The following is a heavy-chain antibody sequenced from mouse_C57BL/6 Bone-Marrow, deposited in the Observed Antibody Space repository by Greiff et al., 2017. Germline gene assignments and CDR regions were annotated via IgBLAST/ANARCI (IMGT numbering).Heavy chain of an antibody. V-gene: IGHV1-26*01. D-gene: IGHD3-2*02. CDR3: ARSDSSGSYYYAMDY. CDR2: INPNNGGT. CDR1: GYTFTDYY. J-gene: IGHJ4*01. Sequence: EVQLQQSGPELVKPGASVKISCKASGYTFTDYYMNWVKQSHGKSLEWIGDINPNNGGTSYNQKFKGKATLTVDKSSSTAYMELRSLTSEDSAVYYCARSDSSGSYYYAMDYWGQGTSVTVSS.